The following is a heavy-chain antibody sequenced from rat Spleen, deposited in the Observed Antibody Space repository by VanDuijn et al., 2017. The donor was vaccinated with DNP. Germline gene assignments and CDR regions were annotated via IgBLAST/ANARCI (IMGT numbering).Heavy chain of an antibody. CDR2: ISYDGSST. V-gene: IGHV5-31*01. D-gene: IGHD1-9*01. J-gene: IGHJ1*01. CDR3: ARRYGYTYWYFDF. Sequence: EVQLVESGGGPVQPGRSLKLSCVASGFIFSNYWMTWIRQAPGKGLEWVATISYDGSSTYYRDSVKGRFTISRDNAKSTLYLQMNSLRSEDTATYYCARRYGYTYWYFDFWGPGTMVTVSS. CDR1: GFIFSNYW.